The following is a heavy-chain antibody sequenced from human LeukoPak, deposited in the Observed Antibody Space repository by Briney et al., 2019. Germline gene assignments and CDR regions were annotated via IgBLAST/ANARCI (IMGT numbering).Heavy chain of an antibody. D-gene: IGHD3-10*01. CDR1: GYTFTSYD. V-gene: IGHV1-8*01. CDR2: MNPNSGNT. J-gene: IGHJ5*02. CDR3: ARDAREVLLWFGEFFP. Sequence: GASVKVSCKASGYTFTSYDINWVRQATGQGLEWMGWMNPNSGNTGYAQKFQGRVTMTRDMSTSTVYMELRSLRSDDTAVYYCARDAREVLLWFGEFFPWGQGTLVTVSS.